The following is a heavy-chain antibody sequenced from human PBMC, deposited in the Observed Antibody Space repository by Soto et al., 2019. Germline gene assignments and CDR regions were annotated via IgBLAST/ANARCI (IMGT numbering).Heavy chain of an antibody. D-gene: IGHD6-13*01. CDR3: ARVHSSSWYGGGFQH. Sequence: QVQLVQSGAEVKKPGSSVKVSCKASGGTFSSYTISWVRQAPGQGLEWMGRITPILGIANYAQKFQGRVTITADKSTSTAYMELSSLRSEDTAVYYCARVHSSSWYGGGFQHWGQGTLVTVSS. CDR1: GGTFSSYT. V-gene: IGHV1-69*02. CDR2: ITPILGIA. J-gene: IGHJ1*01.